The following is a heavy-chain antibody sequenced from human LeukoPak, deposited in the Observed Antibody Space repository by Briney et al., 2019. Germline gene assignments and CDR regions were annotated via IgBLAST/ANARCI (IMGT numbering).Heavy chain of an antibody. Sequence: WASVKVSCKASGYTFTGYYMHWVRQAPGQGLEWMGRINPNSGGTNYAQKFQGRVTMTRDTSISTAYMELSRLRSDDTAVYYCARGDILTGYYLDYWGQGTLVTVSS. D-gene: IGHD3-9*01. CDR1: GYTFTGYY. CDR3: ARGDILTGYYLDY. V-gene: IGHV1-2*06. CDR2: INPNSGGT. J-gene: IGHJ4*02.